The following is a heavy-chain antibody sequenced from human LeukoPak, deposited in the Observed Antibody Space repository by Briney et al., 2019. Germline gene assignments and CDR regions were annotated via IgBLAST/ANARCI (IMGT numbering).Heavy chain of an antibody. V-gene: IGHV4-34*01. D-gene: IGHD5-24*01. J-gene: IGHJ4*03. CDR3: ARGATISETGYFDF. Sequence: SETLSLTCAVCGGSFSRYYWSWLRQSPGKGLEWIAEIDHRGDTNYNPSVKSRVTISVDTSKNQFSLKVRSLSAADTALYYCARGATISETGYFDFWGQGTLVTVSS. CDR2: IDHRGDT. CDR1: GGSFSRYY.